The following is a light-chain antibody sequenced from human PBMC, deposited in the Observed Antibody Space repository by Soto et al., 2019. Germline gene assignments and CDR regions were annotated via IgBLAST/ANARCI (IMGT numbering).Light chain of an antibody. V-gene: IGLV2-23*02. Sequence: QSVLTQPASMSGSPGQSITISCTGTSSDVGSYYPVSWFQQHPGKAHKLIIYEVNKRPSGVSDRFSGSKSGNTASLTISWLQAADEAEYYCCSYAGDTTFFVFGTGTKVTVL. CDR3: CSYAGDTTFFV. J-gene: IGLJ1*01. CDR2: EVN. CDR1: SSDVGSYYP.